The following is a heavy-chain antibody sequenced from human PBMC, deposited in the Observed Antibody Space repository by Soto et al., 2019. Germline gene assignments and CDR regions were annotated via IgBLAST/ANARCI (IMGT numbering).Heavy chain of an antibody. Sequence: PSETLSLTGTVCGGSISICYWGWIRQPPGKGLEWIGYIYYSGSTNYNPSLKSRVTISVDTSKNQFSLKLSSVTAADTAVYYCARRYGGNLDYWGQGTLVTV. J-gene: IGHJ4*02. CDR2: IYYSGST. V-gene: IGHV4-59*08. CDR3: ARRYGGNLDY. CDR1: GGSISICY. D-gene: IGHD1-26*01.